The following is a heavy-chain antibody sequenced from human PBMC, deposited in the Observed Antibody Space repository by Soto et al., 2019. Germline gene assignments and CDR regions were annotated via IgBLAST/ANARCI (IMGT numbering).Heavy chain of an antibody. CDR1: GFTFSSYS. V-gene: IGHV3-48*01. J-gene: IGHJ5*02. CDR2: ISSSSSTI. CDR3: ARGGLTTVSKSGFDP. Sequence: PGVSLRLSCAASGFTFSSYSMNWVRQAPGKGLEWVSYISSSSSTIYYADSVKGRFTISRDNSKNTLYLQMNSLRAEDTAVYYCARGGLTTVSKSGFDPWGQGTLVTVSS. D-gene: IGHD4-4*01.